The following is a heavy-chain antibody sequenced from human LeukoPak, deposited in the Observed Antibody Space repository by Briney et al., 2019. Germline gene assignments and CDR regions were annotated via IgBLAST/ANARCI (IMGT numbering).Heavy chain of an antibody. CDR3: ARVGLGSGLSC. J-gene: IGHJ4*02. D-gene: IGHD2-15*01. Sequence: ASVSVSFTASGYTFTSYDINWVRQAPGQGGEWMGWMNPNSGNTGYAHQFQGRVTMTRNTSISTAYMELSSLRSEDTAVYYCARVGLGSGLSCWGQGTLVTVSS. V-gene: IGHV1-8*01. CDR1: GYTFTSYD. CDR2: MNPNSGNT.